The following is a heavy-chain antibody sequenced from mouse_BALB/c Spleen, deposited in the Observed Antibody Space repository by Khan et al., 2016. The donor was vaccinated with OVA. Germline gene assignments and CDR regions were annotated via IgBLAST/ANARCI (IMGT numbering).Heavy chain of an antibody. CDR3: ARRGGTAPFAY. D-gene: IGHD1-2*01. CDR2: ISDLAYTI. J-gene: IGHJ3*01. CDR1: GFTFSDYG. V-gene: IGHV5-15*02. Sequence: EVELVESGGGLVQPGGSRKLSCAASGFTFSDYGMAWVRQAPGKGPEWVAFISDLAYTIYYGDAVTGRFTISRENAKNTLYLEMSSLRSEDTAIYYCARRGGTAPFAYWGLGTLVTVSA.